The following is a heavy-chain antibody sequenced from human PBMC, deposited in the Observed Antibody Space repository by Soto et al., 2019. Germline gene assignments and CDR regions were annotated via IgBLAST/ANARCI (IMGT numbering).Heavy chain of an antibody. J-gene: IGHJ4*02. V-gene: IGHV3-23*01. Sequence: PGGSLRLSCEASGFGFSTHTMSWVRQSPGKGLEWVSAVLQTGTSTYYADSVKGRFTISRDNSKNTLYLQMNNLRAEDTAVYYCAKDFTPDGYWDFDYWGQGTLVTVSS. D-gene: IGHD4-17*01. CDR3: AKDFTPDGYWDFDY. CDR2: VLQTGTST. CDR1: GFGFSTHT.